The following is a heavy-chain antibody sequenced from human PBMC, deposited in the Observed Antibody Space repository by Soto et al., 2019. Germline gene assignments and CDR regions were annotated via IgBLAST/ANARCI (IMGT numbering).Heavy chain of an antibody. Sequence: GGTLRLSCAATGFTFSVYAMTWGRQAPGKGLEWVSAVTANGGSTYSAASVKGRFTISRDNSKNTLFLQMNSLRAEDTAVYYCASLGVGDWANYYYYYGMDVWGQGTTVTVSS. CDR1: GFTFSVYA. CDR3: ASLGVGDWANYYYYYGMDV. CDR2: VTANGGST. V-gene: IGHV3-23*01. D-gene: IGHD2-21*02. J-gene: IGHJ6*02.